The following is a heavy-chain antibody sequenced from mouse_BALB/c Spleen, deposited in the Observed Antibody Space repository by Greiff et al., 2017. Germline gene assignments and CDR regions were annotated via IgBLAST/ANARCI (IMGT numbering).Heavy chain of an antibody. D-gene: IGHD2-1*01. Sequence: DVMLVESGGGLVQPGGSLRLSCATSGFTFTDYYMSWVRQPPGKALEWLGFIRNKANGYTTEYSASVKGRFTISRDNSQSILYLQMNTLRAEDSATYYCARDGNYAYAMDYWGQGTSVTVSS. CDR3: ARDGNYAYAMDY. CDR2: IRNKANGYTT. CDR1: GFTFTDYY. J-gene: IGHJ4*01. V-gene: IGHV7-3*02.